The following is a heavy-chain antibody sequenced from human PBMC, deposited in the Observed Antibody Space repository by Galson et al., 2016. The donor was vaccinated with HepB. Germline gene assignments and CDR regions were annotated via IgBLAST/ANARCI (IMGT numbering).Heavy chain of an antibody. CDR3: AKDSGAYYYDSSGYRRNAFDI. Sequence: SLRLSCAASGFTLDHYAMHWVRQAPGKGLEWVSGISWNSGSIGYADSVKGRFTISRDNAKNALHLQMNSLRVGDTALYYCAKDSGAYYYDSSGYRRNAFDIWGQGTMVTVSS. J-gene: IGHJ3*02. CDR1: GFTLDHYA. D-gene: IGHD3-22*01. V-gene: IGHV3-9*01. CDR2: ISWNSGSI.